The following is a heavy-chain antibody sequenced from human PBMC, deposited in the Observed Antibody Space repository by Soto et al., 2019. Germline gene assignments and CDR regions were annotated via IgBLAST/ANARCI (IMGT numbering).Heavy chain of an antibody. J-gene: IGHJ3*02. Sequence: ASVKVSCKASGYTFTSYAMHWVRQAPGQRLEWMGWINAGNGNTKYSQKFQGRVTITRDTSATTAYMELSSLRSEDTAVYYCATGQTMGAFDTWGQGTMVTVSS. CDR2: INAGNGNT. CDR3: ATGQTMGAFDT. V-gene: IGHV1-3*01. CDR1: GYTFTSYA.